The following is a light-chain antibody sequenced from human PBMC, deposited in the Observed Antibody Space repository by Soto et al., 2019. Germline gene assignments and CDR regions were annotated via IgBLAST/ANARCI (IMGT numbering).Light chain of an antibody. CDR2: AAS. V-gene: IGKV1-8*01. CDR1: QGISSY. Sequence: AIRMTQSPSSLSASTGDRVTITCRASQGISSYLAWYQQKPGKAPNLLIYAASTLQSGVPSRFSGSGSGTDFTLTISCLQSEDFATYYCQQYYSYPPLTFGGGTKVDIK. CDR3: QQYYSYPPLT. J-gene: IGKJ4*01.